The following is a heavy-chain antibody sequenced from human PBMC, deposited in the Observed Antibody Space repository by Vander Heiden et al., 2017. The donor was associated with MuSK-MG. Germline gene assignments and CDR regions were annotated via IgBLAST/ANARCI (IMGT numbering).Heavy chain of an antibody. CDR2: ISYDGSNK. V-gene: IGHV3-30-3*01. J-gene: IGHJ4*02. D-gene: IGHD3-22*01. CDR1: GFTFSSYA. CDR3: ARDIFYDSSGYLDY. Sequence: QVQLVESGGGVVQPGRSLRLSCAASGFTFSSYAMHWVRQAPGKGLEWVAVISYDGSNKYYADSVKGRFTISRDNSKNTLYLQMNSLRAEDTAVYYCARDIFYDSSGYLDYWGQGTLVTVSS.